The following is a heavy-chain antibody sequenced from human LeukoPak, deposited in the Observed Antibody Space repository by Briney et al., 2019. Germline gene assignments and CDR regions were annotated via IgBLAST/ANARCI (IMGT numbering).Heavy chain of an antibody. D-gene: IGHD1-1*01. Sequence: SETLSITCTVSGVSISPYYWSWIRQTPGKGLEWIGYILYSGTTTNYNPSLKSRVTISVDTSKNQFSLKLSSVTAADTAVYYCARVGDWNDLVYWGQGTLVTVSS. V-gene: IGHV4-59*01. CDR3: ARVGDWNDLVY. J-gene: IGHJ4*02. CDR2: ILYSGTT. CDR1: GVSISPYY.